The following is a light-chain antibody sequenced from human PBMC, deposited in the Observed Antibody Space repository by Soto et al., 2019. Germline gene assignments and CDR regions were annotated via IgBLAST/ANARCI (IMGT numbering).Light chain of an antibody. CDR1: QSISSY. CDR3: QQYNSYPLT. J-gene: IGKJ4*01. Sequence: DIQMTQSPSSLSASVGDRVTITCRPSQSISSYLNWYQQKPGKAPKLLIYAASSLQSGVPSRFSGSGSGTDFTLTISSLQPEDFATYYCQQYNSYPLTFGGGTKVDIK. V-gene: IGKV1-39*01. CDR2: AAS.